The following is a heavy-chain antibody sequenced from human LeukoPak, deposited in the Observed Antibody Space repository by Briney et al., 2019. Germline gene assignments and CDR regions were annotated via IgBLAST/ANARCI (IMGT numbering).Heavy chain of an antibody. CDR2: IYYSGST. CDR1: GGSISGGGYY. CDR3: ARETSYYYDSSGYYSLGWYFDY. D-gene: IGHD3-22*01. J-gene: IGHJ4*02. V-gene: IGHV4-31*03. Sequence: SETLSLTCTVSGGSISGGGYYWSWIREHPGKGLKWIGYIYYSGSTYYNPSLKSRVTISVDTSKNQFSLKLSSVTAADTAVYYCARETSYYYDSSGYYSLGWYFDYWGQGTLVTVSS.